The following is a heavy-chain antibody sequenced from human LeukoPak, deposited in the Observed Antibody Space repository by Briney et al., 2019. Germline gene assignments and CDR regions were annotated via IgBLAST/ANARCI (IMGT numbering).Heavy chain of an antibody. Sequence: GGSLRLSCTASGFTFSSYAMSWVRQAPGKGLEWVSAISGSGGSTYYTDSVKGRFTISRDNSKNALYLQMNSLRAEDTAVYYCAELIGQQLATGSVLYWGQGTLVTVSS. CDR2: ISGSGGST. J-gene: IGHJ4*02. CDR1: GFTFSSYA. D-gene: IGHD6-13*01. CDR3: AELIGQQLATGSVLY. V-gene: IGHV3-23*01.